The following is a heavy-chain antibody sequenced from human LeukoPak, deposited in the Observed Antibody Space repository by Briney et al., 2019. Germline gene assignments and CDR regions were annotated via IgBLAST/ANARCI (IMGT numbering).Heavy chain of an antibody. CDR3: ASTAPVDYDFWSGYYTGGWFDP. V-gene: IGHV4-59*08. CDR1: GGSISSYY. CDR2: IYYSGST. J-gene: IGHJ5*02. Sequence: PSETLSLTCTVSGGSISSYYWSWIRQPPGKGLEWIGYIYYSGSTYYNPSLKSRVTISVDTSKNQFSLKLSSVTAADTAVYYCASTAPVDYDFWSGYYTGGWFDPWGQGTLVTVSS. D-gene: IGHD3-3*01.